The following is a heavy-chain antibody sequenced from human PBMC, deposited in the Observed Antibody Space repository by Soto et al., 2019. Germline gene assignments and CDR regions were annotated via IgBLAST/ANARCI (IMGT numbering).Heavy chain of an antibody. V-gene: IGHV1-69*01. CDR2: IIPIPGTA. CDR1: GGTFSSYA. J-gene: IGHJ6*02. CDR3: ARSQGSRTSLEIYYYYYYGMAV. Sequence: QVQLVQSGAEVKKPGSSVKVSCKASGGTFSSYAISWVRQAPGQGLEWMGGIIPIPGTANYAQKFQGRVTITADESTSTAYIELSSLRSEDTAVYYCARSQGSRTSLEIYYYYYYGMAVWGQGNTVTVSS. D-gene: IGHD2-2*01.